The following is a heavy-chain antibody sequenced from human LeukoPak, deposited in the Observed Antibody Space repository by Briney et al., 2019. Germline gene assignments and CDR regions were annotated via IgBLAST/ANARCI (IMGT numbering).Heavy chain of an antibody. CDR1: GGSISSYY. D-gene: IGHD3-3*01. J-gene: IGHJ4*02. CDR3: ARGARYDFWSGTPLDY. CDR2: IYYSGSS. Sequence: SETLSLTCTVSGGSISSYYWSWIRQPPGKGLEWIGYIYYSGSSNYNPSLKSRVTISVDTSKNQFSLKLSSVTAADTAVYYCARGARYDFWSGTPLDYWGQGTLVTVSS. V-gene: IGHV4-59*01.